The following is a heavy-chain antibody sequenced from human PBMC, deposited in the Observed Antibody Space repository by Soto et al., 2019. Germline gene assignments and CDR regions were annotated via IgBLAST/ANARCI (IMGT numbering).Heavy chain of an antibody. V-gene: IGHV3-15*07. J-gene: IGHJ4*02. CDR2: IKSKIDGETT. CDR3: TPLALKYVSGWYDFSD. Sequence: EAQLVESGGGLVKPGGSLRLSCAASGFTFSNVWMHWVRQAPGKGLEWVGRIKSKIDGETTDYAAPVKGRFSISRDDSKNTLYLQMNSLKTEDTAVYYCTPLALKYVSGWYDFSDWGLGTLVTVSS. D-gene: IGHD6-19*01. CDR1: GFTFSNVW.